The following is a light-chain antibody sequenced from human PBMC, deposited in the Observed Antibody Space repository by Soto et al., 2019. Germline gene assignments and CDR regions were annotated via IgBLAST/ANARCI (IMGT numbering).Light chain of an antibody. CDR1: QSVNSN. CDR3: QQYNNWLWT. V-gene: IGKV3-15*01. Sequence: EIVMTQSPATLSVSPGERATLSCRASQSVNSNLVCYQQKPGQAPRLLIYGASTRATGIPGRFSGSGYGTEFTLTISSLQSEDFAVYYCQQYNNWLWTFGQGTKVEIK. J-gene: IGKJ1*01. CDR2: GAS.